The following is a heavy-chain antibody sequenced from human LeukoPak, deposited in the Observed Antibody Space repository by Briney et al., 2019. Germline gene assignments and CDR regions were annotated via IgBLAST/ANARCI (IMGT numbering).Heavy chain of an antibody. V-gene: IGHV3-30-3*01. CDR3: ARETGSAVGSTDFDY. CDR1: GFTFSNYW. D-gene: IGHD4-17*01. CDR2: ISYDGSNK. Sequence: GGSLRLSCAASGFTFSNYWMHWVRQAPGKGLEWVAVISYDGSNKYYADSVKGRFTISRDSSKNTLYLQMNSLRAEDTAIYYCARETGSAVGSTDFDYWGQGTLVTVSS. J-gene: IGHJ4*02.